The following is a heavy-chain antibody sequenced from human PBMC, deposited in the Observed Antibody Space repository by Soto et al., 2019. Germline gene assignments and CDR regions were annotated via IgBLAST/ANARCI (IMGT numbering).Heavy chain of an antibody. CDR1: GYTFTNYG. CDR3: ARGVGSGSYYNQYNWFDP. D-gene: IGHD3-10*01. CDR2: INVYNGNT. J-gene: IGHJ5*02. Sequence: QVQLVQSGGEVKKPGASVKVSCTASGYTFTNYGISWVRQAPGQGLEWMGWINVYNGNTKYAQKVQGRGTMTTDTSTSTAYMELRSLRSDDTAVYYCARGVGSGSYYNQYNWFDPWGQGTLFTVSS. V-gene: IGHV1-18*01.